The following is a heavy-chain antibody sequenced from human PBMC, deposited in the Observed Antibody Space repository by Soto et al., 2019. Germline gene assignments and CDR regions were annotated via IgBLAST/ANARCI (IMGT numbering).Heavy chain of an antibody. D-gene: IGHD2-2*01. CDR3: ARLHGYCISTSCYGYYGMEV. CDR1: GGSISSSSYY. V-gene: IGHV4-39*01. J-gene: IGHJ6*02. Sequence: SETLSLTCTVSGGSISSSSYYWGWIRQPPGKGLEWIGSISYSGSTYYNPSLKSRVTMSVDTSKNQFSLKLSSVTAADTAVYYCARLHGYCISTSCYGYYGMEVWGQGTTVTVS. CDR2: ISYSGST.